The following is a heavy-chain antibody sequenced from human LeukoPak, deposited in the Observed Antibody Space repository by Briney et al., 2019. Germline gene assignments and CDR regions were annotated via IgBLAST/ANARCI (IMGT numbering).Heavy chain of an antibody. J-gene: IGHJ4*02. CDR2: ISNNGGYT. D-gene: IGHD2-15*01. CDR1: GFTFSSSA. Sequence: GGSLRLSCAASGFTFSSSAMSCVRQAPGKGLEWVSSISNNGGYTYYADSVQGRFTISRDNSKSTLCLQMNSLRAEDTAVYYCAKQLGYCSDGSCYFPYWGQGTLVTVSS. CDR3: AKQLGYCSDGSCYFPY. V-gene: IGHV3-23*01.